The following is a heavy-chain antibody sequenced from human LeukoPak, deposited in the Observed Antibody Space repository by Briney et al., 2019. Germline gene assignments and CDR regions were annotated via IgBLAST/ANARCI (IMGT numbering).Heavy chain of an antibody. CDR3: ATYLRNTAAGYYYFEY. Sequence: GGSLRLSCAASGFTFSDYYMSWIRQAPGKGLEWVSYISSSGSTIYYADSVKGRFTISRDNAKNSVSLQMNSLRAEDTAIYYCATYLRNTAAGYYYFEYWGQGALVTVSS. J-gene: IGHJ4*02. D-gene: IGHD6-13*01. CDR2: ISSSGSTI. CDR1: GFTFSDYY. V-gene: IGHV3-11*04.